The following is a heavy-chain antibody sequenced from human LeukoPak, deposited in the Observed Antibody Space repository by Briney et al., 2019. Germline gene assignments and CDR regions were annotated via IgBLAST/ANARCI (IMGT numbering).Heavy chain of an antibody. J-gene: IGHJ5*02. CDR1: GFPFSSYS. CDR3: AKDMGAFGELLRS. CDR2: ISSGTSFI. D-gene: IGHD1-26*01. Sequence: GGSLRLSCAASGFPFSSYSMNWVRQAPGKGLEWVSSISSGTSFIYYADSVKGRFTISRDNAKNSLYLQMNSLRAEDTALYYCAKDMGAFGELLRSWGQGTLVTVSS. V-gene: IGHV3-21*04.